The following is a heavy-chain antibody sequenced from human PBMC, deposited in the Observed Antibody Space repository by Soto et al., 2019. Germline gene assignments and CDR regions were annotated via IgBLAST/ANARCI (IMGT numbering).Heavy chain of an antibody. CDR3: ARRYYGSGSYYPLPYYYYYGMDV. V-gene: IGHV4-39*01. CDR2: IYYSGST. D-gene: IGHD3-10*01. Sequence: SETLSLTCTVSGGSISSSSYYWGWIRQPPGKGLEWIGSIYYSGSTYYNPSLKSRVTISVDTSKNQFSLKLSSVTAADTAVYYCARRYYGSGSYYPLPYYYYYGMDVWGQGTTVTVSS. J-gene: IGHJ6*02. CDR1: GGSISSSSYY.